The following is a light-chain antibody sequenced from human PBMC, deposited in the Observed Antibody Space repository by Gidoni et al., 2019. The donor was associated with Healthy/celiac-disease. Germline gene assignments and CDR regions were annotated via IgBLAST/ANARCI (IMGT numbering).Light chain of an antibody. CDR1: QSVSSSY. CDR2: GAS. CDR3: QQYGSSPYT. J-gene: IGKJ2*01. Sequence: EIVLTQSPGTLSLSPGERATLSCRASQSVSSSYLAWYQQKPGQAPRLLISGASSRSTGIPDRFSGSGSRTDFTPTDSRLEPEYVAVYYCQQYGSSPYTFIQGTKLEIK. V-gene: IGKV3-20*01.